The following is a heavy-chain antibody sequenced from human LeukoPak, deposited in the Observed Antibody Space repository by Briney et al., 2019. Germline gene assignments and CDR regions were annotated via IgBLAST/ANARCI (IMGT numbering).Heavy chain of an antibody. Sequence: ASVTVSCKASGYTFTSYYMHWVRQAPGQGLEWMGIINPSGGSTSYAQKFQGRVTMTRDTSTSTVYMELSSLRSEDTAVYYCARDPPITGTTAWGQGTLVTVSS. J-gene: IGHJ5*02. CDR2: INPSGGST. D-gene: IGHD1-7*01. CDR1: GYTFTSYY. CDR3: ARDPPITGTTA. V-gene: IGHV1-46*01.